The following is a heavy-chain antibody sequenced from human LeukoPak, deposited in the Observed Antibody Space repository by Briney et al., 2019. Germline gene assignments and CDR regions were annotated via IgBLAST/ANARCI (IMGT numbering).Heavy chain of an antibody. V-gene: IGHV1-69*01. CDR1: VGTFTSYA. CDR3: ARVMKCSSTSCYEGAPNGWYYYYYMDV. CDR2: TIPIFGTA. D-gene: IGHD2-2*01. J-gene: IGHJ6*03. Sequence: SVTVSFTSSVGTFTSYAISWVRQAPGQGLEWMGGTIPIFGTAHYAQKFQGRVTITADESTRTAYMELSSLRSEDTAVYYCARVMKCSSTSCYEGAPNGWYYYYYMDVWGKGTTVTVSS.